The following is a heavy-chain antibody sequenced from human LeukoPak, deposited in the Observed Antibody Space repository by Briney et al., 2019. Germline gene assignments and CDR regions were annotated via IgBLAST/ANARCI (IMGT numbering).Heavy chain of an antibody. D-gene: IGHD5-18*01. CDR1: GFTFSSYG. Sequence: PGGSLRLSCAASGFTFSSYGMHWVRQAPGKGLEWVAFIRYDGSNKYYADSVKDRFTISRDNSKNTLYLQMNSLRAEDTAVYYCAKDCCGYSYGSNFDYWGQGTLVTVSS. CDR2: IRYDGSNK. CDR3: AKDCCGYSYGSNFDY. J-gene: IGHJ4*02. V-gene: IGHV3-30*02.